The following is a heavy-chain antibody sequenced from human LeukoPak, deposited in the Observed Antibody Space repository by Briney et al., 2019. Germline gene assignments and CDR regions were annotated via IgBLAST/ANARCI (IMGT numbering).Heavy chain of an antibody. J-gene: IGHJ5*02. CDR2: ISGSGGGT. Sequence: PGRSLRLFCAASGFTFSTFAMSWVRQAPGKGLEWVSAISGSGGGTYYADSVKGRLTISRDNSKNTLYLPMSSLRAQDTAVYYCAKAFSAYENWPPNWFDPWGQGTLVTVSS. CDR1: GFTFSTFA. V-gene: IGHV3-23*01. D-gene: IGHD5-12*01. CDR3: AKAFSAYENWPPNWFDP.